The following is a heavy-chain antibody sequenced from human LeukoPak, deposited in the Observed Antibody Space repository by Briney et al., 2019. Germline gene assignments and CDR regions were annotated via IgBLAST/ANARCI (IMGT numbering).Heavy chain of an antibody. CDR3: ARQHTCSWFFGFDF. J-gene: IGHJ4*02. V-gene: IGHV3-30*03. CDR2: ISYDGSKT. CDR1: GFTFSSYG. Sequence: GGSLRLSCAASGFTFSSYGMHWVRQAPGKGLEWVTFISYDGSKTYFTDSVKGRFTISRDYSKNTLFLLMNSLRAEDTAVYYCARQHTCSWFFGFDFWGQGTLVTVSS. D-gene: IGHD2-15*01.